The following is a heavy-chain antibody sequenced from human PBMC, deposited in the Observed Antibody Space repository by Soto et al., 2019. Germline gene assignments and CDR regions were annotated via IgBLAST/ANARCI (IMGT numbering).Heavy chain of an antibody. D-gene: IGHD3-22*01. CDR2: IWYDGSNK. Sequence: GGSLRLSCAASGFTFSSYGMHWVRQAPGKGLEWVAVIWYDGSNKYYADSVKGRFTISRDNSKNTLYLQMNSLRAEDTAVYYCARAEESHYDSSGYVDYWGQGTLVTVSS. V-gene: IGHV3-33*01. J-gene: IGHJ4*02. CDR3: ARAEESHYDSSGYVDY. CDR1: GFTFSSYG.